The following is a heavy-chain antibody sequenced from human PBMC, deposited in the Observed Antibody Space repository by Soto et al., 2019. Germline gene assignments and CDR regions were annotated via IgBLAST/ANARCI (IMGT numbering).Heavy chain of an antibody. CDR3: ARDRLDSSGYGLPGGWFDP. J-gene: IGHJ5*02. V-gene: IGHV4-38-2*02. Sequence: PSETLSLTCAVSGYSISSGYYWGWIRQPPGKGLEWIGSIYHSGSTYYNPSLKSRVTMSVDTSKNQFSLKLRSVNAADTAVYYCARDRLDSSGYGLPGGWFDPWGQGTLVTVSS. CDR1: GYSISSGYY. D-gene: IGHD6-19*01. CDR2: IYHSGST.